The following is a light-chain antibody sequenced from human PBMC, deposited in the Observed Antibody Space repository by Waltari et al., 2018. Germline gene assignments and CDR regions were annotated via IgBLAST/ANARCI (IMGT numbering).Light chain of an antibody. CDR2: EAE. CDR3: QQFNSIPWT. J-gene: IGKJ1*01. CDR1: QGVSTS. Sequence: AISLTQSPSSLSPSVGDRVVLTCRASQGVSTSLAWYQQRPGKPPVLLVFEAETLEDGVPPRFSGSGSATYFTLTISNVQPEDSATYYCQQFNSIPWTFGQGTKVE. V-gene: IGKV1-13*02.